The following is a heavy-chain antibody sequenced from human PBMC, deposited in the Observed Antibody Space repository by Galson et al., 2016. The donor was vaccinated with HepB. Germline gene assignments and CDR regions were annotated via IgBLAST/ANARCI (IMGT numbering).Heavy chain of an antibody. CDR3: ARDGAGWNSLDY. V-gene: IGHV3-7*01. D-gene: IGHD1-7*01. CDR1: GFTFSDYY. CDR2: INQDGLRM. J-gene: IGHJ4*02. Sequence: SLRLSCAASGFTFSDYYMSWVRQPPGKGLEWVAHINQDGLRMHYVDSVRGQFTISRDNAQNSLFLQMNSLRGEDTAVYYCARDGAGWNSLDYWGQGTLVTVSS.